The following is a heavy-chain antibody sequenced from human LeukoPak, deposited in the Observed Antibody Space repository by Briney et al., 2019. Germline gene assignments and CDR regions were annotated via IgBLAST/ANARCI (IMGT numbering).Heavy chain of an antibody. J-gene: IGHJ3*02. CDR3: ARDRYYGSGSFDAFDI. V-gene: IGHV3-21*04. CDR1: GFTFSSYS. Sequence: GGSLRLSCAASGFTFSSYSMNWVRQAPGKGLEWVSSISSSSSYIYYADSVKGRFTISRDNAKNSLYLQMNSLRAEDTAVYYCARDRYYGSGSFDAFDIWGQGTMVTVSS. D-gene: IGHD3-10*01. CDR2: ISSSSSYI.